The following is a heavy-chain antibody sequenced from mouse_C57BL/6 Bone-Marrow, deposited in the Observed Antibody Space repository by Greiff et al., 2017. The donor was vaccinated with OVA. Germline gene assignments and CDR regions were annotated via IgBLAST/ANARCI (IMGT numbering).Heavy chain of an antibody. CDR3: ARDRQGNYAMDY. Sequence: EVQLVESGGGLVKPGGSLKLSCAASGFTFSSYAMPWVRQTPEKRLEWVASISDGGSYTYYPDNVKGRFTISRDNAKNNLYLQMSHLKSEDTAMDDCARDRQGNYAMDYWGQGTSVTVSS. J-gene: IGHJ4*01. CDR2: ISDGGSYT. V-gene: IGHV5-4*01. CDR1: GFTFSSYA.